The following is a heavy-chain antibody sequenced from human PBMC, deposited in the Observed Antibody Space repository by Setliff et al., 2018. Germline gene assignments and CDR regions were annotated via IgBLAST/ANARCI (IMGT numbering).Heavy chain of an antibody. V-gene: IGHV4-59*01. Sequence: KPSETLSLTCTVSGGSISSYYWSWIRQPPGKGLEWIGYIYYSGSTNYNPSLKSRVTISVDTSKNQFSLKLSSVTAADTAVYYCARGLQFYAFDIWGQGTMVT. J-gene: IGHJ3*02. CDR2: IYYSGST. D-gene: IGHD5-12*01. CDR3: ARGLQFYAFDI. CDR1: GGSISSYY.